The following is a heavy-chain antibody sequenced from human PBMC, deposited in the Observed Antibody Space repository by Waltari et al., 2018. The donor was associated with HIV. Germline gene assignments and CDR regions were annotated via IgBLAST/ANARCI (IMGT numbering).Heavy chain of an antibody. V-gene: IGHV3-7*01. J-gene: IGHJ3*02. Sequence: EVQLVESGGGLVQPGGSLRLSCAASGFTLCSYWMRWDRQAPGKGLEWVANIKQDGSEKYYVDSVKGRFTISRDNAKNSLYLQMNSLRAEDTAVYYCARDNWNDGLDIWGQGTMVTVSS. CDR3: ARDNWNDGLDI. CDR2: IKQDGSEK. CDR1: GFTLCSYW. D-gene: IGHD1-1*01.